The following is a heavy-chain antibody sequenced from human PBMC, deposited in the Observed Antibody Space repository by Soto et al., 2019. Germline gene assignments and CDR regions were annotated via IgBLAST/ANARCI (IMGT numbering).Heavy chain of an antibody. CDR1: GFILSDCA. CDR2: ISSSSRVI. CDR3: ARDLSWGSNWYYYMDV. V-gene: IGHV3-48*01. Sequence: EVQLVESGGGLVQPGGSLRLSCATSGFILSDCAMNWVRQAPGKGLEWVSYISSSSRVIYYADSLKGRFTVSRDNARNSLYIQMNRLRAEDTAVYYCARDLSWGSNWYYYMDVWGKGTTVTVSS. J-gene: IGHJ6*03. D-gene: IGHD7-27*01.